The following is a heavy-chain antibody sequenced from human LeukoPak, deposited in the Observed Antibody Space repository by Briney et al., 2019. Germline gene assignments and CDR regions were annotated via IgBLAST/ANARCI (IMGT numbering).Heavy chain of an antibody. Sequence: GGSLRLSCTASGFTFTSYAMTWVRQAPGKGLEWVSGISGSGGHTYNADSVEGRFTISRDNSKNTVSLQLSSLRAEDTAVYYCAGGTNFWSGYSFDSWGQGTLVTVSS. V-gene: IGHV3-23*01. CDR3: AGGTNFWSGYSFDS. D-gene: IGHD3-3*01. J-gene: IGHJ4*02. CDR2: ISGSGGHT. CDR1: GFTFTSYA.